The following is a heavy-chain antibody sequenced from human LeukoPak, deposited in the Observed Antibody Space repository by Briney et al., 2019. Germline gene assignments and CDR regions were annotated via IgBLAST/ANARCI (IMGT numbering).Heavy chain of an antibody. V-gene: IGHV3-23*01. Sequence: GGSLRLSCAASGFTFCSYAMSWVRQAPGKGLEWVSAISGSGGSTYSGDSVKGRFTISSDNSKNTLYLQVNSLRAEDTAVYYCAKDLGYKTYYYDSSGYQPAFDYWGQGTLVTVSS. J-gene: IGHJ4*02. CDR1: GFTFCSYA. CDR3: AKDLGYKTYYYDSSGYQPAFDY. D-gene: IGHD3-22*01. CDR2: ISGSGGST.